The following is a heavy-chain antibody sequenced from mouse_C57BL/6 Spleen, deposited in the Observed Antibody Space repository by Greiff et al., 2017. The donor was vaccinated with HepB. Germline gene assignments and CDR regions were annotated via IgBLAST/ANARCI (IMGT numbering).Heavy chain of an antibody. Sequence: QVQLQQSGAELVKPGASVKISCKASGYAFSSYWMNWVKQRPGKGLEWIGQIYPGDGDTNYNGKFKGKATLTADKSSSTAYMQLSSLTSEDSAVYFCARSVDGYYDDYWGQGTTLTVSS. CDR3: ARSVDGYYDDY. CDR1: GYAFSSYW. CDR2: IYPGDGDT. J-gene: IGHJ2*01. V-gene: IGHV1-80*01. D-gene: IGHD2-3*01.